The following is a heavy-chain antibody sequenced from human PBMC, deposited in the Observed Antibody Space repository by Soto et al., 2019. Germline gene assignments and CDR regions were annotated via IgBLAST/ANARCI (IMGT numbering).Heavy chain of an antibody. CDR2: IYYSGST. J-gene: IGHJ4*02. CDR3: ARDWLGYYDSGNLRYFEY. V-gene: IGHV4-30-4*01. D-gene: IGHD3-22*01. CDR1: GVSISSGDYY. Sequence: SETLSLTCTFSGVSISSGDYYCSWMRQPPWKGLEWIGYIYYSGSTYYNPSLKSRVTISVDTSKNQFSLKLSSVTAADTAVYYCARDWLGYYDSGNLRYFEYWGQGTLVIVS.